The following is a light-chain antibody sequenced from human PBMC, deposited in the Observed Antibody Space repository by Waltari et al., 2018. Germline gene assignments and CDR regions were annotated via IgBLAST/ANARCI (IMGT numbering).Light chain of an antibody. CDR1: SSNTGAGYD. J-gene: IGLJ2*01. CDR3: QAYDRSLSGSV. Sequence: QSVLTQPPSVSGAPGQRVTISCTGSSSNTGAGYDVNWYQQLPGTAPKLLIYGNSNRLSGFPDRFSGSKSGASASLAISGLQAEDEAEYYCQAYDRSLSGSVFGGGTKLTVL. CDR2: GNS. V-gene: IGLV1-40*01.